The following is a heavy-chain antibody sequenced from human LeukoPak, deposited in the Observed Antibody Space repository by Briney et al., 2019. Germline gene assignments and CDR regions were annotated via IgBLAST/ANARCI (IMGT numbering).Heavy chain of an antibody. Sequence: PSETLSLTCTVSGGSISSYYWSWIRQPPGKGLEWIGYIYYSGSTNYNPSLKSRVTISVDTSKNQFSLKLSSVTAADTAVYYCARGGVRNSFDPWGQGTLVTVSS. CDR2: IYYSGST. V-gene: IGHV4-59*08. CDR1: GGSISSYY. D-gene: IGHD1-14*01. J-gene: IGHJ5*02. CDR3: ARGGVRNSFDP.